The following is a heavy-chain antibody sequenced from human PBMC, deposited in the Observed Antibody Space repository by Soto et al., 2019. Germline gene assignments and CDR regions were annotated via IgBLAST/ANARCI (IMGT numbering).Heavy chain of an antibody. CDR1: GFTFDGYA. CDR3: AKSQAALDYDFWSGRGHPCDY. Sequence: GGSLRLSCAASGFTFDGYAMHWFRQAPGKGLEGVSGISWNSGSIGYADSVKGRFTISRDNGKNSLYLQMNSLRAEDTALYYCAKSQAALDYDFWSGRGHPCDYWGQGTLVTVSS. J-gene: IGHJ4*02. CDR2: ISWNSGSI. V-gene: IGHV3-9*01. D-gene: IGHD3-3*01.